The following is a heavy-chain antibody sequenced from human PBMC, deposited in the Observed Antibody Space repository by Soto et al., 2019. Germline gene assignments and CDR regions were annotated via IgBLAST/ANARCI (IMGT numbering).Heavy chain of an antibody. Sequence: PGGSLRLSCAASGFTFNSYAMHWGRQDPGKGLEWLTIISYDGSNTYYADSVKGRFTVSRDTSKNTLYLQMNSLRPEDTAVYYCARVSYYTVWSGSKPNPLDVWGQGTTITVSS. J-gene: IGHJ6*02. CDR1: GFTFNSYA. CDR3: ARVSYYTVWSGSKPNPLDV. D-gene: IGHD3-3*01. CDR2: ISYDGSNT. V-gene: IGHV3-30-3*01.